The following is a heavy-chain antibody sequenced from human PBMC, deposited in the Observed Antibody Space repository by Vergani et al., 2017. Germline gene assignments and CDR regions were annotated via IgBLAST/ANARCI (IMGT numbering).Heavy chain of an antibody. CDR2: IWYDGSNK. Sequence: QVQLVESGGGVVQPGRSLRLSCAASGFTFSSYGMHWVRQAPGKGLEWVAVIWYDGSNKYYADSVKGRFTISRDNSKTTLYLQMNSLRAEDTAVYYCARDRYGSGSYAYMDVWGEGTTVTVSS. J-gene: IGHJ6*03. CDR1: GFTFSSYG. V-gene: IGHV3-33*01. D-gene: IGHD3-10*01. CDR3: ARDRYGSGSYAYMDV.